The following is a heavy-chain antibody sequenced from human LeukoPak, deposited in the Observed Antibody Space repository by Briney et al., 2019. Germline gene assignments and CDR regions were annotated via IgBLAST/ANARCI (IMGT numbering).Heavy chain of an antibody. Sequence: SETLSLTCTVSGGSISSYYWSWIRQPPGKGLEWIGYIYHSGSTYYNPSLKSRVTISVDRSKNQFSLKLSSVTAADTAVYYCARGGAAAQRSFDYWGQGTLVTVSS. D-gene: IGHD6-13*01. CDR1: GGSISSYY. CDR2: IYHSGST. J-gene: IGHJ4*02. V-gene: IGHV4-59*12. CDR3: ARGGAAAQRSFDY.